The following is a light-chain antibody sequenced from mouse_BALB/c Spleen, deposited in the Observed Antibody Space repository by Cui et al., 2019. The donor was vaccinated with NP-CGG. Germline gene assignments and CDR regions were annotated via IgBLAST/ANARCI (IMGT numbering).Light chain of an antibody. CDR1: TGAVTTSNY. CDR2: GTN. CDR3: ALWYSNLWV. V-gene: IGLV1*01. Sequence: QAVVTQESALTTSPGETVTLTCRSSTGAVTTSNYANWVQEKPDHLFTVLIGGTNNRVPGVPARFSGSLIGDKAALTIPGAQTEDEAIYFCALWYSNLWVFGGGTKLTVL. J-gene: IGLJ1*01.